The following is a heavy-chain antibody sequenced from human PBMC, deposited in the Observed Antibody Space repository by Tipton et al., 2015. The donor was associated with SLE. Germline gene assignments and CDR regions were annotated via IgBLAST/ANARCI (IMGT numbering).Heavy chain of an antibody. Sequence: SLRLSCAASGFTFSDHYMNWVRQAPGKGLEWVSSISSSSSYIYYADSVKGRFTISRDNAKNSLYLQMNSLRAEDTAVYYCARGVAKDYYYGMDVWGQGTTVTVSS. D-gene: IGHD3-3*01. CDR3: ARGVAKDYYYGMDV. CDR2: ISSSSSYI. J-gene: IGHJ6*02. CDR1: GFTFSDHY. V-gene: IGHV3-21*01.